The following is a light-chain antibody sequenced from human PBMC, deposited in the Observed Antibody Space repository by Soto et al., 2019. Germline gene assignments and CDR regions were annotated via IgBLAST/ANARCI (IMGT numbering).Light chain of an antibody. CDR2: GNT. CDR3: QSYDSGLRGYV. Sequence: QAALAQPPSVSGAPGQRVTISCSGTTSNIGAGYDVQWYRQLPGTAPKLLIHGNTNRPSGVPDRFSGSKSGTSASLAITGLQSEDEGDYYCQSYDSGLRGYVFGSGTKVTVL. V-gene: IGLV1-40*01. CDR1: TSNIGAGYD. J-gene: IGLJ1*01.